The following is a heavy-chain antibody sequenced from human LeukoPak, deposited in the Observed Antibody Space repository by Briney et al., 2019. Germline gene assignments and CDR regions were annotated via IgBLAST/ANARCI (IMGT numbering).Heavy chain of an antibody. Sequence: GGSLRLSCDASGFIFSDYYMSWARQAPGKGLEWISYISNPSSTKYYADSVKGRFTISRDNAKNSLYLQTNSLRAEDTAVYYCARGLHSRLYDSSGYYPYWGQGTLVTVSS. CDR3: ARGLHSRLYDSSGYYPY. J-gene: IGHJ4*02. V-gene: IGHV3-11*04. CDR1: GFIFSDYY. D-gene: IGHD3-22*01. CDR2: ISNPSSTK.